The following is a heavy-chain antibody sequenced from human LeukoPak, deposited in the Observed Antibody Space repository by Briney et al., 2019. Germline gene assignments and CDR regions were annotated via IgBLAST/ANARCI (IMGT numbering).Heavy chain of an antibody. J-gene: IGHJ4*02. D-gene: IGHD3-16*01. V-gene: IGHV3-30*04. Sequence: PGGSLRLSCAASGFTFSTYAIHWVRQAPGKGLEWVAVISYDGSDKYYADSVKGRFTISRDNSKNTLYLQMNSLRAEDTAVYYCARERPLRWGQGTLVTVSS. CDR3: ARERPLR. CDR2: ISYDGSDK. CDR1: GFTFSTYA.